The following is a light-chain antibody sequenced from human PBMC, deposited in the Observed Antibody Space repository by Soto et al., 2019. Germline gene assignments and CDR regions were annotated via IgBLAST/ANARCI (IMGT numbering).Light chain of an antibody. CDR3: QQYNSSST. CDR1: QTISSW. J-gene: IGKJ1*01. CDR2: KAS. V-gene: IGKV1-5*03. Sequence: DIQMTQSPSTLSGSVGDRVTITCRASQTISSWLAWYQQKPGKAPKLLIYKASTLQRGVPSRFSGSGSGTEFTLTITSLQADDFGVYYCQQYNSSSTFGQGTKVDIK.